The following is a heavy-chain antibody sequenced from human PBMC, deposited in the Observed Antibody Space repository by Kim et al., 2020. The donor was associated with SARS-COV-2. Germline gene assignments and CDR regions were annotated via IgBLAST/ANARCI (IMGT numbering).Heavy chain of an antibody. Sequence: SETLSLTCTVSGGSISSSSYYWGWIRQPPGKGLEWIGSIYYSGSTYYNPSLKSRVTISVDTSKNQFSLKLSSVTAADTAVYYCARHGDYVGWFDPWGQGTLVTVSS. CDR2: IYYSGST. V-gene: IGHV4-39*07. J-gene: IGHJ5*02. CDR3: ARHGDYVGWFDP. D-gene: IGHD4-17*01. CDR1: GGSISSSSYY.